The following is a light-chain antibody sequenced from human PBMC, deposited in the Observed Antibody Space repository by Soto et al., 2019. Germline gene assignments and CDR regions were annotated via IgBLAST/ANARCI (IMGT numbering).Light chain of an antibody. CDR1: SSDVGSHNF. J-gene: IGLJ3*02. V-gene: IGLV2-23*02. CDR2: EVT. Sequence: QSVLTQPASVSGSPGQSITISCTGTSSDVGSHNFVSWYQQRPGKAPKLMIFEVTKRPSGVSSRFSASKSGNTASLTISGVQAEDAADYYCCSYAGSTTWVFGGGTKLTVL. CDR3: CSYAGSTTWV.